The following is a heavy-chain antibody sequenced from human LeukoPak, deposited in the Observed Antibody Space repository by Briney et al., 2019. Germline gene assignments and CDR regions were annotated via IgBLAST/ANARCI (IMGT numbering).Heavy chain of an antibody. J-gene: IGHJ6*03. CDR3: AKGDSSGWSRSISFYYYYFYMDV. V-gene: IGHV3-23*01. CDR1: GFTFSSYA. Sequence: GGSLRLSCVASGFTFSSYAMSWVRQAPGKGLQWVSSISGSGGTTYYADSVKGRFTISRDNSKNTLYLQMNSLRAEDTAVYYCAKGDSSGWSRSISFYYYYFYMDVWGKGTTVTVSS. CDR2: ISGSGGTT. D-gene: IGHD6-19*01.